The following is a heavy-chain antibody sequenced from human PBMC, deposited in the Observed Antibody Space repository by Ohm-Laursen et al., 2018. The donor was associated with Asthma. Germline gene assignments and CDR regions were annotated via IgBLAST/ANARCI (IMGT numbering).Heavy chain of an antibody. Sequence: SQTLSLTCTVSGGSISSYYWSWIRQPPGKGLEWIGYIYYSGSTNYNPSLKSRVTISVDTSKNQFSLKLSSVTAADTAIYYCARGRGFGYGIDYWGQGTPVTISS. V-gene: IGHV4-59*01. CDR2: IYYSGST. J-gene: IGHJ4*02. D-gene: IGHD5-18*01. CDR1: GGSISSYY. CDR3: ARGRGFGYGIDY.